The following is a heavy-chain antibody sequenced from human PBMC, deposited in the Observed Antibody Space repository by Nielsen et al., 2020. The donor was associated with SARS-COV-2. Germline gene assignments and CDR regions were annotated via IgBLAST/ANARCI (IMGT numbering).Heavy chain of an antibody. J-gene: IGHJ5*02. CDR1: GFTFSSYS. CDR2: ISSSSSYI. CDR3: ARDAGPLNWFDP. D-gene: IGHD6-13*01. Sequence: GGSLRLSCAASGFTFSSYSMNWVRQAPGKGLEWVSSISSSSSYIYYADSVKGRFTISRDNAKNSLYLQMNSLRAEDTAVYYCARDAGPLNWFDPWGQGTLVTVSS. V-gene: IGHV3-21*01.